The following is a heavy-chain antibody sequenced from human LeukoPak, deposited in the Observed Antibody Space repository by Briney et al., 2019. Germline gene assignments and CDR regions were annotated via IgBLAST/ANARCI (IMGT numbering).Heavy chain of an antibody. CDR3: AKDRGSSSWYGVYYYGMDV. Sequence: GGSLRLSCAASGFTFSSYAMSWVRQAPGKGLEWVSAISGSGGSTYYADSVKGRFTISRDNSKNTLYLQMNSLRAEDTAVYYCAKDRGSSSWYGVYYYGMDVWGQGTTVTVSS. CDR1: GFTFSSYA. D-gene: IGHD6-13*01. J-gene: IGHJ6*02. V-gene: IGHV3-23*01. CDR2: ISGSGGST.